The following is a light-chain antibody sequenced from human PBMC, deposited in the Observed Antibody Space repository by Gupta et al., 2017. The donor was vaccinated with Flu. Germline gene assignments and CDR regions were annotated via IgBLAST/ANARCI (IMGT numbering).Light chain of an antibody. Sequence: VATVAIPCRASQAISSHLAWYQQRPGQAPKLLIHTASTWQDGVPSRFSGSGSGAEFTLTISSLQPEDFATYYCQQRNGYPITFGQGTRLEIK. CDR1: QAISSH. CDR3: QQRNGYPIT. J-gene: IGKJ5*01. CDR2: TAS. V-gene: IGKV1-9*01.